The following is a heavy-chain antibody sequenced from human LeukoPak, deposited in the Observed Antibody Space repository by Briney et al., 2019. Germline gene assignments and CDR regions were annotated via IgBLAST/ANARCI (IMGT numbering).Heavy chain of an antibody. CDR3: ARGNSRCLDY. J-gene: IGHJ4*02. V-gene: IGHV3-48*03. D-gene: IGHD6-13*01. CDR2: ITSGSTI. Sequence: PGGSLRLSCAASGFTFSSYEMNWVRQAPGKGLEWVSYITSGSTIYYADSVKGRFTISRDNAKNSLYLQMNSLRADDTAVYYCARGNSRCLDYWGQGTLVTVSS. CDR1: GFTFSSYE.